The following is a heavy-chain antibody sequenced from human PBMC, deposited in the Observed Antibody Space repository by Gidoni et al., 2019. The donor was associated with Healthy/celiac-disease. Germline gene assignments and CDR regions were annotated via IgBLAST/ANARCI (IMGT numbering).Heavy chain of an antibody. CDR2: ISAYNGNT. Sequence: QVQMVQAGAEVKKTGASVKVSCKASGYTVTSYGISWVRQAPGQGLEWMGWISAYNGNTNYAQKLQGRVTMTTDTSTSTAYMELRRLRSDDTAVYYCASDYYYDRSRYCRFDYWGQGTLVTVSS. D-gene: IGHD3-22*01. CDR3: ASDYYYDRSRYCRFDY. J-gene: IGHJ4*02. V-gene: IGHV1-18*01. CDR1: GYTVTSYG.